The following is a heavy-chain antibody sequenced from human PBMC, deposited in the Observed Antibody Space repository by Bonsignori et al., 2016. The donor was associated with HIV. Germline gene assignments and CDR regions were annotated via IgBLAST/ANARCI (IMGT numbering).Heavy chain of an antibody. D-gene: IGHD3-3*01. J-gene: IGHJ3*02. Sequence: WIRQPPGKALEWLALIYWDDDKRYSPSLKSRLTITKDTSKNQVVLTMTNMDPVDTATYYCAHMVGMGVVIIPVVGAFDIWGQGTMVTVSS. V-gene: IGHV2-5*02. CDR3: AHMVGMGVVIIPVVGAFDI. CDR2: IYWDDDK.